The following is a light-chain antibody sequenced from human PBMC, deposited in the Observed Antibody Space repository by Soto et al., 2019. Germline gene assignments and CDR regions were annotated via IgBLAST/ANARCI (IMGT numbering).Light chain of an antibody. CDR1: QSVSTST. CDR2: DAS. V-gene: IGKV3-20*01. J-gene: IGKJ1*01. CDR3: QQYGNLVWT. Sequence: IVLTQSPGTLSLSPGERATPSCRASQSVSTSTLAWYQQRPGQAPRLLMYDASRRATGIPDRFSGSGSGTDFTLTISRLEPEDFAVYYCQQYGNLVWTFGQGTKVDIK.